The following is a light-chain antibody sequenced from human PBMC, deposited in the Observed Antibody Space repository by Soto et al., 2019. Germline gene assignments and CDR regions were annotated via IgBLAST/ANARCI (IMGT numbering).Light chain of an antibody. Sequence: QSVLTQSPSASGSLGASVKLTCTLSSGHSSYAIAWHQQQPEKGPRYLMKLNSDGSHSKGDGIPDRFSGSSSGAERYLTISSLQSEDEADYYCQTWGTGIWVFGGGTKLTVL. V-gene: IGLV4-69*01. CDR2: LNSDGSH. CDR1: SGHSSYA. CDR3: QTWGTGIWV. J-gene: IGLJ3*02.